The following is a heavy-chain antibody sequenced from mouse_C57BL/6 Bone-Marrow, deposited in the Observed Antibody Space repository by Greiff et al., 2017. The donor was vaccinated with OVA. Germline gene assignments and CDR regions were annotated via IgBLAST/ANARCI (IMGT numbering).Heavy chain of an antibody. Sequence: VQGVESGPELVKPGASVKISCKASGYAFSSSWMNWVKQRPGKGLEWIGRIYPGDGDTNYNGKFKGKATLTADKSSSTAYMQLSSLTSEDSAVYFCARDSNYVAAMDYWGQGTSVTVSS. CDR1: GYAFSSSW. V-gene: IGHV1-82*01. D-gene: IGHD2-5*01. J-gene: IGHJ4*01. CDR3: ARDSNYVAAMDY. CDR2: IYPGDGDT.